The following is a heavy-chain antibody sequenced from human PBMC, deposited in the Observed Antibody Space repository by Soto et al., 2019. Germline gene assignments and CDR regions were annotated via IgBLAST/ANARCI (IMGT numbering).Heavy chain of an antibody. Sequence: GGSLRLSCAASGFTFDDYAMHWVRQAPGKGLEWVSGISWNSGSIGYADSVKGRFTISRDNAKNSLYLQMNSLRAEDTALYYCAKSDWGFDYWGQGTLVTVSS. D-gene: IGHD7-27*01. CDR1: GFTFDDYA. CDR3: AKSDWGFDY. J-gene: IGHJ4*02. V-gene: IGHV3-9*01. CDR2: ISWNSGSI.